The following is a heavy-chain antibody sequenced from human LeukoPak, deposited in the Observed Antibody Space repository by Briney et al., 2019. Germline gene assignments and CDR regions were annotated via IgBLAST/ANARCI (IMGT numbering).Heavy chain of an antibody. V-gene: IGHV1-69*13. Sequence: SVTVSCKASGGTFSSYAISWVRQAPGQGLEWMGGIIPIFGTANYAQKFQGRVTITADESTSTAYMELSSLRSEDTAVYYCARGFVTMVRGVIYYYYGMDVWGQGTTVTVSS. J-gene: IGHJ6*02. CDR1: GGTFSSYA. CDR3: ARGFVTMVRGVIYYYYGMDV. D-gene: IGHD3-10*01. CDR2: IIPIFGTA.